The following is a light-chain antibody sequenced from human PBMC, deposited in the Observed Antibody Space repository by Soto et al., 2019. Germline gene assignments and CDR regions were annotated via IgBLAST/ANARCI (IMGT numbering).Light chain of an antibody. Sequence: QSALTQPASVSGSPGQSITISCTGTSSDPATYNLVSWYQQRPGKAPQLIIYEVAKRPSGVPARFSGSQSGDTASLTISGLQAEDEADYYCASWDDSLNGWVFAGGTKLTVL. CDR1: SSDPATYNL. CDR3: ASWDDSLNGWV. CDR2: EVA. V-gene: IGLV2-23*02. J-gene: IGLJ3*02.